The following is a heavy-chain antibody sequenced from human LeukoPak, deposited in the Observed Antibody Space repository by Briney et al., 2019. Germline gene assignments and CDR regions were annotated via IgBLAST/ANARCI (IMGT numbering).Heavy chain of an antibody. J-gene: IGHJ4*02. D-gene: IGHD6-19*01. CDR3: ARVGYSSGWYRQ. Sequence: PGGSMRLSCAASGFTVSSNYMSWVRQAPGKGLEWVSVIYSGGSTYYADSVKGRFTISRDNSKNTLYLQMNSLRPEDTAVYYCARVGYSSGWYRQWGQGTLVTVSS. CDR1: GFTVSSNY. V-gene: IGHV3-66*01. CDR2: IYSGGST.